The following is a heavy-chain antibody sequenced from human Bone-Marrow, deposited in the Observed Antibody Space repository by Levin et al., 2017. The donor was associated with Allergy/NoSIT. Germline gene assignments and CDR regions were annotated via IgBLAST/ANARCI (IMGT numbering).Heavy chain of an antibody. D-gene: IGHD2-2*01. CDR2: ISSSGTEI. Sequence: GGSLRLSCAASGFSLSSYFMIWVRQAPGQGLEWVSVISSSGTEIHYTDSMKGRLTISRDNGKNSLYLQMNSLRAEDTAIYFCATYQQGGDFDFWSQGTMVTVAS. CDR1: GFSLSSYF. V-gene: IGHV3-21*01. J-gene: IGHJ3*01. CDR3: ATYQQGGDFDF.